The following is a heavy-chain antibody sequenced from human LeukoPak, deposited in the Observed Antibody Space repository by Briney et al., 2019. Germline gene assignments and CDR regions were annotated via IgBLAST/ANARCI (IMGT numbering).Heavy chain of an antibody. D-gene: IGHD2-15*01. CDR3: ARLGYCSGGSCYENQHYYYGMDV. V-gene: IGHV3-48*01. CDR1: GFTFSSYS. CDR2: ISSSSSTI. J-gene: IGHJ6*02. Sequence: PGGSLRLSCAASGFTFSSYSMNWVRQAPGKGLEWVSYISSSSSTIYYADSVKGRFTISRDNAKNSLYLQMNSLRAEDTAVYYCARLGYCSGGSCYENQHYYYGMDVWGQGTTVTVSS.